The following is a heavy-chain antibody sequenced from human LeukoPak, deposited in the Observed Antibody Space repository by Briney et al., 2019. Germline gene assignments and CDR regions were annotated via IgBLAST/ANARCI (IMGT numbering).Heavy chain of an antibody. V-gene: IGHV4-61*02. D-gene: IGHD6-13*01. CDR2: IYTSGST. CDR1: GGSISSGSYY. Sequence: SETLSLTCTVSGGSISSGSYYWSWIRQPPGKGLEWIGRIYTSGSTNYNPSLKSRLTISVDTSKNQLSLKLSSVTAADTAVYYCARVRIAAAYDAFDLWGQGTMVTVSS. J-gene: IGHJ3*01. CDR3: ARVRIAAAYDAFDL.